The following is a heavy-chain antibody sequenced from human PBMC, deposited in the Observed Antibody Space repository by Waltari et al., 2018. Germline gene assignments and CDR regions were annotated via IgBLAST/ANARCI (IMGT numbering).Heavy chain of an antibody. CDR1: GFSFSIYS. V-gene: IGHV3-74*01. CDR2: INTNGGGI. D-gene: IGHD1-26*01. Sequence: EMQLVESGGGLVQPGGSLRLSFAASGFSFSIYSMHWVRQAPGKGLVWVSRINTNGGGIVYADSVEGRFTISRDNAKNTLYLQMNNLKAEDTAVYYCTTVGATLHFWGQGTLVTVSS. CDR3: TTVGATLHF. J-gene: IGHJ4*02.